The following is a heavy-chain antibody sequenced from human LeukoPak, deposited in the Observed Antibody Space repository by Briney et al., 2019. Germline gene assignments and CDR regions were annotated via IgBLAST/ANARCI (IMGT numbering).Heavy chain of an antibody. V-gene: IGHV3-21*01. Sequence: GGSLRLSCAASGFTFSSYSMNWVRQAPGKGLEWVSAISSSRSSIYYADSVKGRFTISRDNAKNSLHLQMNSLRAEDTAVYYCARASGDIVETATMGSYWGQGTLVTVSS. J-gene: IGHJ4*02. CDR1: GFTFSSYS. CDR2: ISSSRSSI. D-gene: IGHD5-18*01. CDR3: ARASGDIVETATMGSY.